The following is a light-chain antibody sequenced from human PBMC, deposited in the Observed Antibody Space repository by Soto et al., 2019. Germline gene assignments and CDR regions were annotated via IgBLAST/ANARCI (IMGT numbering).Light chain of an antibody. CDR2: GAS. V-gene: IGKV1-39*01. J-gene: IGKJ1*01. CDR3: QQSSDSPPWT. CDR1: QSISKY. Sequence: DIQMTQSPSALSASVGDRVTISCRASQSISKYLTWYQQKPGTAPRLLIYGASSVKTGVPPRFSGSGSGRDFTLTISSLRPEDSATYFCQQSSDSPPWTFGQGTKVEIK.